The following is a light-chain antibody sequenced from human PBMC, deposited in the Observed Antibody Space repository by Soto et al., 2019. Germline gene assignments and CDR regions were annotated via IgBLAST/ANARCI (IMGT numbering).Light chain of an antibody. CDR3: SSFDRSPWV. V-gene: IGLV1-40*01. J-gene: IGLJ3*02. Sequence: QSVLTQPPSVSGAPGQRVTISCTGSSCNIGGCFDVPWYQQHPGTAPKLLIFGNSNRPSGVPDRFSGSKSGTSASLAITGQEEEDAADYYCSSFDRSPWVFGGGTKLTVL. CDR1: SCNIGGCFD. CDR2: GNS.